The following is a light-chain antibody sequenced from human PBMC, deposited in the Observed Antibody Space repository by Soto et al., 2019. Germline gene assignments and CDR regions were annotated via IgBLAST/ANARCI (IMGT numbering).Light chain of an antibody. CDR3: SSYTSSSACV. J-gene: IGLJ1*01. CDR1: SSDVGGYNY. V-gene: IGLV2-14*01. CDR2: EVS. Sequence: QSALTQPASVSGSPGQSITISCTGTSSDVGGYNYVSWYQQHPGKAPKLMIYEVSNRPSGVSNRFSGSKSGNTASLTISGLQADDAADYYFSSYTSSSACVFGVGTKVTVL.